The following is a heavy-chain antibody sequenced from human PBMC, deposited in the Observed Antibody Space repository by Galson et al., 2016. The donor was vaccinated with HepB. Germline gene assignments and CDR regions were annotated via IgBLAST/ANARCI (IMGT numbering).Heavy chain of an antibody. D-gene: IGHD2-2*01. J-gene: IGHJ6*02. Sequence: SLRPSSAVSGFTFSSFSLNWVCQAPGKGLEWVSYISSSSDTIYYADSVKGRFTISRDNAKNSLYLQMNSLRDGDTAVYYCARGFCSSTGPCGMDVWGQGTTVTVAS. CDR3: ARGFCSSTGPCGMDV. V-gene: IGHV3-48*02. CDR2: ISSSSDTI. CDR1: GFTFSSFS.